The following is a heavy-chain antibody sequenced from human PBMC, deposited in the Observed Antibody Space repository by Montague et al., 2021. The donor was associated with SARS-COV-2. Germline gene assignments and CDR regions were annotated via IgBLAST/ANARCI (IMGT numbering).Heavy chain of an antibody. J-gene: IGHJ4*02. D-gene: IGHD3-22*01. V-gene: IGHV4-59*01. CDR3: ARIGYSSGYQGIYYFDY. Sequence: NPSLKSRVTISVDTSKNQFSLKLSSVTAADTAVYYCARIGYSSGYQGIYYFDYWCQGNLVTVSS.